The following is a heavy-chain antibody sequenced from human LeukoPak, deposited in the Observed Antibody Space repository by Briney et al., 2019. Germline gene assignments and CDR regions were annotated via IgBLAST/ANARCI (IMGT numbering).Heavy chain of an antibody. J-gene: IGHJ4*02. CDR2: IYPGDSDT. V-gene: IGHV5-51*01. CDR3: ATWGRVCGSDCCHMYYFDY. Sequence: GESLKISCHGSCHSFQSYWIGWMRQMPGKGLEWMGIIYPGDSDTRYSPSFQGQVTISADKSINTAYLQWSSLTASDTAMYSCATWGRVCGSDCCHMYYFDYWGQGTLVTVSS. CDR1: CHSFQSYW. D-gene: IGHD2-21*02.